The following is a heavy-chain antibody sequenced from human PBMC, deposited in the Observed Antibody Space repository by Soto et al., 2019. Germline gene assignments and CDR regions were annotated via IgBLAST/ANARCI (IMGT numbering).Heavy chain of an antibody. CDR1: GYSFNSYI. V-gene: IGHV1-3*01. D-gene: IGHD5-12*01. CDR3: ARDFGHPNIVGTLYYYYGVDV. J-gene: IGHJ6*02. CDR2: INGGTGNT. Sequence: QVQLVQSGAEVKKPGASVKVSCKASGYSFNSYIIHWVRQAPGQRLEWMGRINGGTGNTKYSQKFQGRVTITRDTSATTAYLELSSLRSEDTAIYYCARDFGHPNIVGTLYYYYGVDVWGQGTTVNVSS.